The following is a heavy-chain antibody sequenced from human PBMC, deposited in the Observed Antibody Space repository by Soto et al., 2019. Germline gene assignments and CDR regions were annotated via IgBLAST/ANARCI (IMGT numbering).Heavy chain of an antibody. D-gene: IGHD4-17*01. V-gene: IGHV4-4*08. J-gene: IGHJ6*01. CDR1: GAPIRSYY. Sequence: SEPPSVPCSVSGAPIRSYYCHCILQPPGKGLELIGYFYTSDYTRYSSSLNSRVIISVDTSKSQFYLRLNSVTAADTAVYYCASLAGEHGVCFYYNGMEVWGQGTTVTGSS. CDR3: ASLAGEHGVCFYYNGMEV. CDR2: FYTSDYT.